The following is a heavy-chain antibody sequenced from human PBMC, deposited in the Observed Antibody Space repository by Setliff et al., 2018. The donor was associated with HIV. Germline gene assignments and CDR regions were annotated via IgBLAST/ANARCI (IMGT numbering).Heavy chain of an antibody. CDR2: IIPVFGTT. CDR3: ARGFDYAQRPPLYYFDY. CDR1: GGTFSSYA. Sequence: GASVKVSCKASGGTFSSYAISWVRQAPGQGLDWMGGIIPVFGTTNYAQKFQGRVTITADESTSTAYMELSSLRSEDTAVYYCARGFDYAQRPPLYYFDYWGQGTLVTVSS. J-gene: IGHJ4*02. D-gene: IGHD2-2*01. V-gene: IGHV1-69*13.